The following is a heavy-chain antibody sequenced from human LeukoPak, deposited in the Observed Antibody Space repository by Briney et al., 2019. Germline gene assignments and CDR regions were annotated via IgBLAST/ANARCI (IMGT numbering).Heavy chain of an antibody. J-gene: IGHJ5*02. Sequence: PGGSLRLSCAASGFTFSSYWMSWVHQAPGKGLEWVANIKQDGSEKYYVDSVKGRFTISRDNAKNSLYLQMNSLRAEDTAVYYCARDQTGYCSSTSCYADSNWFDPWGQGTLVTVSS. D-gene: IGHD2-2*01. CDR2: IKQDGSEK. V-gene: IGHV3-7*01. CDR1: GFTFSSYW. CDR3: ARDQTGYCSSTSCYADSNWFDP.